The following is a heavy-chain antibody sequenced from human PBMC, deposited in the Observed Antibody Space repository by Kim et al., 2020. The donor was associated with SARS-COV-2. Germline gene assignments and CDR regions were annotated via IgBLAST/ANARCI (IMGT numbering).Heavy chain of an antibody. CDR1: GFTFSDYH. CDR2: FTSSGYI. V-gene: IGHV3-11*05. CDR3: ARGKDYFAY. J-gene: IGHJ4*02. Sequence: LSLTCAASGFTFSDYHMSWIRQAPGKGLEWVSYFTSSGYINLADSVKGRFTISRYNAKSSLYLQMNSLRAEDTAVYFCARGKDYFAYWGQGTLVTVSS.